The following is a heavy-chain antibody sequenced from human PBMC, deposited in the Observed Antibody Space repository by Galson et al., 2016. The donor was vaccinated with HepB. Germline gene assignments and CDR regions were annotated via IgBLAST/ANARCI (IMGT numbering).Heavy chain of an antibody. D-gene: IGHD6-19*01. CDR3: ARRRGIIAVAGRGDFDYRMDL. CDR2: INPSPGNT. Sequence: SVKVSCKASGYSFTSYYMHWVRQAPGQGLEWVGTINPSPGNTTYAQKFQGRVTMTRDTSTRIVYMELSSLRSEDTAVYYCARRRGIIAVAGRGDFDYRMDLWGQGTTVTVSS. J-gene: IGHJ6*02. CDR1: GYSFTSYY. V-gene: IGHV1-46*01.